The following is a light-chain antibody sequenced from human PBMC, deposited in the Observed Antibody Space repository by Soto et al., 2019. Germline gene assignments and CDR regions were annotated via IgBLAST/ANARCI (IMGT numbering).Light chain of an antibody. CDR2: GNS. CDR1: SSNIGAGYD. CDR3: QSYGDSLSGYV. Sequence: QSALTQPPSVSGAPGQRVTISCTGSSSNIGAGYDVHWYQQLPGTAPKLLIYGNSNRPSGVPDRFSGSKSGTSASLTITGLQAEDEADYYCQSYGDSLSGYVFGTGTKVTVL. J-gene: IGLJ1*01. V-gene: IGLV1-40*01.